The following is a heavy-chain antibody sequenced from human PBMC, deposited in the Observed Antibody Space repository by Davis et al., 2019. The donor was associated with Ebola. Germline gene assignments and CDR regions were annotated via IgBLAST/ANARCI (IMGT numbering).Heavy chain of an antibody. D-gene: IGHD3-16*01. CDR3: VRGWGRSGLDV. CDR1: GDSVSGNSGA. V-gene: IGHV6-1*01. CDR2: TYYTSKWHN. Sequence: PSETLSLTCVMSGDSVSGNSGAWNWIRQSPSRGLEWLGRTYYTSKWHNDYGESVKSRISINPDTSKNQLSLQLNSVTPEDAAVYYCVRGWGRSGLDVWGQGTTVTVSS. J-gene: IGHJ6*02.